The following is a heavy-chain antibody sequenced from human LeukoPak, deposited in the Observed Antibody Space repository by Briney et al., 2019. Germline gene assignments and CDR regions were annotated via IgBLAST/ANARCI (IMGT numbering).Heavy chain of an antibody. D-gene: IGHD3-22*01. CDR1: GYTLTEFS. CDR3: ARGRHYYDTSGYYYEGDAFDT. J-gene: IGHJ3*02. V-gene: IGHV1-46*01. Sequence: ASVKVSCKVSGYTLTEFSMHWGRQAPGQGREWMGIINARVGSIRYAQKFQGRVTMTRDTSTSTVYMELSSLRSEDTAMYYCARGRHYYDTSGYYYEGDAFDTWGQGTMVTVSS. CDR2: INARVGSI.